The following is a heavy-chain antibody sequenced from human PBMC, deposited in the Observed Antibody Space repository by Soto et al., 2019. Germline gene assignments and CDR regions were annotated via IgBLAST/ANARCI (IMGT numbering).Heavy chain of an antibody. V-gene: IGHV4-31*03. CDR3: GCSGRYYKPWFDP. J-gene: IGHJ5*02. Sequence: SETLSLTCTVSGGSISSGGYYWSWIRQHPGKGLEWIGYIYYSGSTYYNPSLKSRVTISVDTSKNQFSLKLSSVTAADTAVYYCGCSGRYYKPWFDPWGQGTLVTVS. CDR2: IYYSGST. D-gene: IGHD3-10*02. CDR1: GGSISSGGYY.